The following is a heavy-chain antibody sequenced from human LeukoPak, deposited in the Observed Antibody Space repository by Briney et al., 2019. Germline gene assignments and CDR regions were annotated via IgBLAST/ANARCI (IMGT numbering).Heavy chain of an antibody. CDR1: GGSISSYY. D-gene: IGHD5-18*01. J-gene: IGHJ6*03. Sequence: SETLSLTCTVSGGSISSYYWSWIRQPPGKGLEWIGYIYYSWSTNYNPSLKRLVTISIDTSKNQFSLKLSSATAADTAVYYCARDSAGYSYGEYYYYYYMDVWGKGTTVTVSS. CDR3: ARDSAGYSYGEYYYYYYMDV. V-gene: IGHV4-59*01. CDR2: IYYSWST.